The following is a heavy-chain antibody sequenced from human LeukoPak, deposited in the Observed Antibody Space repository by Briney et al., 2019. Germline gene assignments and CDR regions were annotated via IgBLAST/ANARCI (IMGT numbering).Heavy chain of an antibody. CDR1: GFTFSSYA. Sequence: GGSLRLSCAASGFTFSSYAMHWVRQAPGKGLEWVAVISYDGSNKYYADSVKGRFTISRDNSKNTLYLQMNSLKAEDTAVYYCASNWAYDYVVQSYWGQGTLVTVS. CDR3: ASNWAYDYVVQSY. J-gene: IGHJ4*02. D-gene: IGHD3-16*01. CDR2: ISYDGSNK. V-gene: IGHV3-30-3*01.